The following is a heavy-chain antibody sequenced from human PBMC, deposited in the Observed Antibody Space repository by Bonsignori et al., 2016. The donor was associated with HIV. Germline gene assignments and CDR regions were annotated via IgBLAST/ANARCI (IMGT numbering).Heavy chain of an antibody. J-gene: IGHJ6*03. CDR3: ASHTATYTRLIQLYYMDV. Sequence: QLHLQESGPGLVKPSETLSLTCSVSGGSISSTDYYWAWIRQPPREGGVEWIGSIDDSGSTYSNPSLKSRVTLSVDTSKNHFSLKLNSVTAADTAVYYCASHTATYTRLIQLYYMDVWGNGTTVTVSS. D-gene: IGHD3-16*01. V-gene: IGHV4-39*02. CDR1: GGSISSTDYY. CDR2: IDDSGST.